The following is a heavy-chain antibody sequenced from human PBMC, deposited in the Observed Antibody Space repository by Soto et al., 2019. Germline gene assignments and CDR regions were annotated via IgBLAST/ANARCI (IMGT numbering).Heavy chain of an antibody. D-gene: IGHD6-13*01. J-gene: IGHJ4*02. CDR2: ISGSGTT. CDR1: GYTFNSHE. Sequence: GGSLRLSCVASGYTFNSHEMNWIRQTPGKGLEWISSISGSGTTKYADSVKGRFTISRDNAHKSIYLEMNSLRVEDTGVYYCARGGIHWGQGALVTVS. CDR3: ARGGIH. V-gene: IGHV3-48*03.